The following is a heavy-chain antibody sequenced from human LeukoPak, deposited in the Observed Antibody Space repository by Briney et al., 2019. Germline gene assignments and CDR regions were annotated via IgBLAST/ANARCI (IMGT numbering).Heavy chain of an antibody. CDR1: GGSISSGGYY. V-gene: IGHV4-30-2*01. Sequence: DPSQTLSLTCTVSGGSISSGGYYWSWIRQPPGKGLEWIGYIYHSGSTYYNPSLKSRVTISVDRSKNQFSLKLSSVTAADTAVYYCARVSLVRGAPDYYFDYWGQGTLVTVSS. D-gene: IGHD3-10*01. J-gene: IGHJ4*02. CDR2: IYHSGST. CDR3: ARVSLVRGAPDYYFDY.